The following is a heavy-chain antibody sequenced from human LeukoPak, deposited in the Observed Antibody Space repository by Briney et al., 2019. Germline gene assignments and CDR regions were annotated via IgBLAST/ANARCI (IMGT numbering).Heavy chain of an antibody. Sequence: PSETLSLTCTVSGGSISSYYWSWIRQPAGKGLEWIGRIYTSGSTNYNPSLKSRVTMSVDTSKNQFSLKLSSVTAADTAVYYCARHTGVITMIVVAPTPGGIDYWGQGTLVTVSS. CDR3: ARHTGVITMIVVAPTPGGIDY. CDR1: GGSISSYY. CDR2: IYTSGST. D-gene: IGHD3-22*01. V-gene: IGHV4-4*07. J-gene: IGHJ4*02.